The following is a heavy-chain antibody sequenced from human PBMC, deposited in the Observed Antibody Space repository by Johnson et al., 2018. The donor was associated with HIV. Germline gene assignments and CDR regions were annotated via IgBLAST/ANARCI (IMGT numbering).Heavy chain of an antibody. CDR2: IWYDGSNK. D-gene: IGHD6-6*01. J-gene: IGHJ3*01. CDR3: ARGGIEYNSPLGVGYAFDV. Sequence: QVLLVESGGGVVQPGRSLRLSCAASGFTFSSYAMHWVRQAPGKGLEWVAVIWYDGSNKYYADSVKGRFTISRDNSKNTLFLQMNSLRAEDTALYYSARGGIEYNSPLGVGYAFDVWGQGTMVTVSS. V-gene: IGHV3-30*04. CDR1: GFTFSSYA.